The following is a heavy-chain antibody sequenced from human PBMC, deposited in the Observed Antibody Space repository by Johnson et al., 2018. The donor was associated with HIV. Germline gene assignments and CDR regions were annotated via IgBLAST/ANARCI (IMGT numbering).Heavy chain of an antibody. Sequence: VQLVESGGGLVQPGGSLRLSCAASGFSFSSYDMHWVRQATGKGLEWISLIGTAGDTYYPDSVKGRFTVSRENARNSLYLQMNSLRAGDTAVYYCAKDWYNWNDGGGYDAFDIWGQGTMVTVSS. V-gene: IGHV3-13*01. J-gene: IGHJ3*02. CDR1: GFSFSSYD. D-gene: IGHD1-1*01. CDR2: IGTAGDT. CDR3: AKDWYNWNDGGGYDAFDI.